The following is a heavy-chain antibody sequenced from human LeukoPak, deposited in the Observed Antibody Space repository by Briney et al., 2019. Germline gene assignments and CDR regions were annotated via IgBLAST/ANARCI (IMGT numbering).Heavy chain of an antibody. D-gene: IGHD5-24*01. CDR3: ARGRGPRANYYYLDY. CDR2: MNPNNGET. J-gene: IGHJ4*02. V-gene: IGHV1-8*01. CDR1: GYTLTTND. Sequence: GASVKVSCKASGYTLTTNDINWLRHAAGHGLERMGWMNPNNGETVYAQKFQGRVSMTMATPATAAYMELSGLKSEDTAVYFCARGRGPRANYYYLDYGGAGTLVTVSP.